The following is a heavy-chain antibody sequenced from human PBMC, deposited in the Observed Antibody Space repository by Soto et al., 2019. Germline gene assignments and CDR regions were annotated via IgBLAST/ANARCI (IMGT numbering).Heavy chain of an antibody. CDR3: ARVPDGGNYNY. J-gene: IGHJ4*02. Sequence: CRRWIRQPPGKGLEWIGYIYYSGSTNYNPSLKSRVTISVDTSKNQFSLKLSSVTAADTALYYCARVPDGGNYNYWGQGTLVTGS. V-gene: IGHV4-59*01. CDR2: IYYSGST. D-gene: IGHD4-4*01. CDR1: C.